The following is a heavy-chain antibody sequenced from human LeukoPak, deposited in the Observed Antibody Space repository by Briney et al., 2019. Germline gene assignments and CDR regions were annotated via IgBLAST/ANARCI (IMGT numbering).Heavy chain of an antibody. J-gene: IGHJ4*02. CDR3: ASKYDFWRGTPYFDY. CDR2: ISSSSSYI. CDR1: GFTFSSYS. D-gene: IGHD3-3*01. V-gene: IGHV3-21*01. Sequence: GGSLRLSCAASGFTFSSYSMNWVRQAPGKWLEWVSSISSSSSYIYYADSVKGRFTISRDNAKNSLYLQMNSLRAEDTAVYYCASKYDFWRGTPYFDYWGQGTLVTVSS.